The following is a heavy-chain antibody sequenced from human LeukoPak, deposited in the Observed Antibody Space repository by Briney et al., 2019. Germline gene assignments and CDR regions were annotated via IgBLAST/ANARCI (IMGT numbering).Heavy chain of an antibody. D-gene: IGHD2-15*01. V-gene: IGHV3-66*01. CDR1: GFTVSSNY. CDR3: ARASYCSGGSCYLPYYYGMDV. CDR2: IYSGGST. J-gene: IGHJ6*02. Sequence: GGSLRLSCAASGFTVSSNYMSWVRQAPGKGLEWVSVIYSGGSTYYADSVKGRFTISRDNSKNTLYLQMNSLRAEDTAVYYCARASYCSGGSCYLPYYYGMDVWGQGTTVTVSS.